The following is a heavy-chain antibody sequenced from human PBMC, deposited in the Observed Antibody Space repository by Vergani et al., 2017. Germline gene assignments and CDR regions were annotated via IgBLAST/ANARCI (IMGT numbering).Heavy chain of an antibody. Sequence: QVQLVQSGAEVKKPGASVKVSCKASGYTFTGYYMHWVRQAPGEGLEWMGWINPNSGGTNYAQKFQGRVTMTRDTSISTAYMELSRLRSDDTAVYYCARAGGIVADYNWFDPWGQGTLVTVSS. CDR3: ARAGGIVADYNWFDP. CDR2: INPNSGGT. J-gene: IGHJ5*02. CDR1: GYTFTGYY. D-gene: IGHD1-26*01. V-gene: IGHV1-2*02.